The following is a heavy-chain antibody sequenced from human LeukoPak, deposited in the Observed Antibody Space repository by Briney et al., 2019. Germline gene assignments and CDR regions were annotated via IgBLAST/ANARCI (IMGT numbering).Heavy chain of an antibody. CDR3: ARGRSGSYLDY. Sequence: PGGSLRLSCAASGFTFSSYDMHWVRQATGKGLEWVSAIGTAGDTYYPGSVKGRFTISRENAKNSLYLQMNSLRAGDTAVYYCARGRSGSYLDYWGQGTLVTASS. CDR1: GFTFSSYD. V-gene: IGHV3-13*01. D-gene: IGHD1-26*01. J-gene: IGHJ4*02. CDR2: IGTAGDT.